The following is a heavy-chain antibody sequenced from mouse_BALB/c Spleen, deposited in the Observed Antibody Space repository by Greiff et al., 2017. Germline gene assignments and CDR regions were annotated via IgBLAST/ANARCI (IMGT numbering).Heavy chain of an antibody. J-gene: IGHJ1*01. Sequence: DVKLQESGPGLVKPSQSLSLTCSVTGYSITSGYYWNWIRQFPGNKLEWMGYISYDGSNNYNPSLKNRISITRDTSKNQFFLKLNSVTTEDTATYYCARFFSPHYYGSSYVGYFDVWGAGTTVTVSS. CDR2: ISYDGSN. CDR3: ARFFSPHYYGSSYVGYFDV. D-gene: IGHD1-1*01. V-gene: IGHV3-6*02. CDR1: GYSITSGYY.